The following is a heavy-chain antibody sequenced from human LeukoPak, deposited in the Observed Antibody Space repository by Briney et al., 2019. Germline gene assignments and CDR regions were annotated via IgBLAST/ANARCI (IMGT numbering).Heavy chain of an antibody. CDR1: GFTFSSYS. J-gene: IGHJ4*02. D-gene: IGHD6-13*01. Sequence: GGSLRLSCAASGFTFSSYSMNWVRQAPGKGLEWVSYISNSGGTVYYADSVKGRFTISRDNAKNTLYLQMNSLRAEDTAVYYCARQASSHLEAYFDYWGQGTLVTVSS. CDR2: ISNSGGTV. V-gene: IGHV3-48*01. CDR3: ARQASSHLEAYFDY.